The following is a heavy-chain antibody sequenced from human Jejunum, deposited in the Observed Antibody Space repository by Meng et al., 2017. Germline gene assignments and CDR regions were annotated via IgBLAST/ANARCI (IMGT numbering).Heavy chain of an antibody. Sequence: GQVQESGPGLVKPSGTLSLTCAVSGASISRTNWWSWVRQPPGKGLEWIGKIDPSESTHYNPSLKGRVTISADRSKNQFSLRLTSVTAADTAIYYCARAYCIDVSCHDFFDSWGQGTLVTVSS. D-gene: IGHD2-15*01. V-gene: IGHV4-4*02. CDR3: ARAYCIDVSCHDFFDS. CDR1: GASISRTNW. CDR2: IDPSEST. J-gene: IGHJ4*02.